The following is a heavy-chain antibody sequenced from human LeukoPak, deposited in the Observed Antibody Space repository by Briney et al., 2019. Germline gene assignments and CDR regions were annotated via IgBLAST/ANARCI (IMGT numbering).Heavy chain of an antibody. D-gene: IGHD3-22*01. CDR1: GFTFSSYS. CDR3: AKVGSGYSPFYDYYYMDV. J-gene: IGHJ6*03. CDR2: ISSSSSTI. Sequence: GGSLRLSCAASGFTFSSYSMNWVRQAPGKGLEWVSYISSSSSTIYYADSVKGRFTISRDNSKNTLYLQMNSLRAEDTAVYYCAKVGSGYSPFYDYYYMDVWGKGTTVTVSS. V-gene: IGHV3-48*01.